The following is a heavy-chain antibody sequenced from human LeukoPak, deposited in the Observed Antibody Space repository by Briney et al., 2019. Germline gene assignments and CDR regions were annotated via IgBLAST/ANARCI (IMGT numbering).Heavy chain of an antibody. CDR3: ARTYYYESSGLSD. V-gene: IGHV3-48*01. CDR2: ISSSSSTI. CDR1: GFTFSSYS. Sequence: GGSLRLSCAASGFTFSSYSMNWVRQAPGKGLEWVSYISSSSSTIYYADSVKGRFTISRDNAKNSLYLQMNSLRAEDTAVYYCARTYYYESSGLSDWGQGTLVTVSS. J-gene: IGHJ4*02. D-gene: IGHD3-22*01.